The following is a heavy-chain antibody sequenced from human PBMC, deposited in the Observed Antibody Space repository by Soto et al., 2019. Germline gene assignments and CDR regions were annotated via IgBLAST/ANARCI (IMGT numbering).Heavy chain of an antibody. CDR3: ARGSYCTNGVCRDAFDI. D-gene: IGHD2-8*01. CDR2: IIPIFGTA. J-gene: IGHJ3*02. Sequence: GASVKVSCKASGGTFSSYAISWVRQAPGQGLEWMGGIIPIFGTANYAQKFQGRVTITADESISTAYMELSSLRSEDTAVYYCARGSYCTNGVCRDAFDIWGQGTMVTVSS. CDR1: GGTFSSYA. V-gene: IGHV1-69*13.